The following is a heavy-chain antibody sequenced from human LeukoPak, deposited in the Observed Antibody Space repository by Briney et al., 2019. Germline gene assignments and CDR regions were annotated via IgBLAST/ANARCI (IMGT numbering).Heavy chain of an antibody. J-gene: IGHJ4*02. CDR3: ARVRYRLAETYIDY. CDR1: GYTFTNYA. V-gene: IGHV1-18*01. D-gene: IGHD3-16*01. Sequence: ASVKVSCKASGYTFTNYAISWVRQAPGQGLEWMGWISGYNDNTNYAQKFQGRVTMTRDTSISTAYMELSRLRSDDTAVYYCARVRYRLAETYIDYWGQGTLVTVSS. CDR2: ISGYNDNT.